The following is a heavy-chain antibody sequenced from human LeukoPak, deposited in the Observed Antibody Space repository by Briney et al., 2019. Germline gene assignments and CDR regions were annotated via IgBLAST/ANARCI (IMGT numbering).Heavy chain of an antibody. CDR3: ARVSTAVSLAIDS. D-gene: IGHD6-13*01. CDR2: ISTSSTYI. CDR1: GFTFSDYN. Sequence: SGGSLRLSCAASGFTFSDYNMNWVRQAPGKGLEWVSVISTSSTYIYCADSVKGRFTISRDNAKNSLFLQMNSLRAEDTAVYYCARVSTAVSLAIDSWGQGTLVTVST. V-gene: IGHV3-21*06. J-gene: IGHJ4*02.